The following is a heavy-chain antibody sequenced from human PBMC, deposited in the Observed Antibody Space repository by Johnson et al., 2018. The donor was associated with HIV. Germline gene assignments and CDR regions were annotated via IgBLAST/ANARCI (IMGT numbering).Heavy chain of an antibody. CDR2: IGPAGDT. CDR1: GFTFDSYA. J-gene: IGHJ3*02. V-gene: IGHV3-13*01. CDR3: ARAFLATDYGGMWAFDI. Sequence: VQLMESGGGLVQPGGSLRLSCAASGFTFDSYAMTWVRQAPGKGPEWVSVIGPAGDTYYPGSVKGRFTISRENAKNSLYLQMTSLRAGDTAVYYCARAFLATDYGGMWAFDIWGQGTMVTVSS. D-gene: IGHD4-23*01.